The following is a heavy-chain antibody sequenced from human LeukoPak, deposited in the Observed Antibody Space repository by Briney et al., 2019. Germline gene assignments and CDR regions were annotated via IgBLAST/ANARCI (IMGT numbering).Heavy chain of an antibody. D-gene: IGHD3-22*01. Sequence: GGSLRLSCAASGFTFSSYSMNWVRQAPGKGLEWVSSISSSSSYIYYADSVKGRFTISRDNAKNSLYLQINSLRAEDTAIYYCARRGYYDSSGYDYWGQGTLVTVSS. V-gene: IGHV3-21*01. CDR3: ARRGYYDSSGYDY. J-gene: IGHJ4*02. CDR1: GFTFSSYS. CDR2: ISSSSSYI.